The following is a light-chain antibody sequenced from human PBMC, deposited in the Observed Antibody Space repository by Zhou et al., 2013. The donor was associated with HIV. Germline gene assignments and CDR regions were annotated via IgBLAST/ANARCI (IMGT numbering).Light chain of an antibody. J-gene: IGKJ1*01. CDR1: QSVSSTY. Sequence: PGERVTLSCRASQSVSSTYLTWYQQKPGQAPRLVIYGASSRANGIPDRFSGSGSGTEFTLTISRLEPEDFAVYYCQQYNNWPRTFGQGTKVEIK. CDR3: QQYNNWPRT. V-gene: IGKV3-20*01. CDR2: GAS.